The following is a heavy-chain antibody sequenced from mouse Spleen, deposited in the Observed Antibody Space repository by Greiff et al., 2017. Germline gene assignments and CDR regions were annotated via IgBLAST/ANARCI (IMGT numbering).Heavy chain of an antibody. J-gene: IGHJ3*01. CDR1: GYTFTSYW. CDR2: IYPSDSET. Sequence: QVQLQQPGAELVRPGSSVKLSCKASGYTFTSYWMAWVKQRPGQGLEWIGNIYPSDSETHYNQKFKDKATLTVDKSSSTAYMQLSSLTSEDSAVYYCARRIYDGYSPWFAYWGQGTLVTVSA. CDR3: ARRIYDGYSPWFAY. V-gene: IGHV1-61*01. D-gene: IGHD2-3*01.